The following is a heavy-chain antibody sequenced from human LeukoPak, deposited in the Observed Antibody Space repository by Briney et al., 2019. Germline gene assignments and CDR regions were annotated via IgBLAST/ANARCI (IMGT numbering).Heavy chain of an antibody. CDR2: IIPIFGTA. CDR3: ARHSAYCGGDCYSRAFYYYYYGMDV. V-gene: IGHV1-69*13. Sequence: SVRVSCKASGGTFSSYAISWVRQAPGQGLEWMGGIIPIFGTANNAQKFQGRVTITADESTSTAYMELSSLRSEDTAVYYCARHSAYCGGDCYSRAFYYYYYGMDVWGQGTTVTVSS. J-gene: IGHJ6*02. D-gene: IGHD2-21*02. CDR1: GGTFSSYA.